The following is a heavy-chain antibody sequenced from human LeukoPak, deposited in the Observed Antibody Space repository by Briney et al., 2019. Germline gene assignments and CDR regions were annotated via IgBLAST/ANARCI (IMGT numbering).Heavy chain of an antibody. CDR2: IYYSGST. Sequence: SETLSLTCTGSGGSISSYYWNWIRQPPGKGLEWIGYIYYSGSTNYNPSLKSGVTISVDTSKNQFSLKLSSVTAADTAVYYCARDVGATPGYFDYWGQGTLVTVSS. CDR1: GGSISSYY. J-gene: IGHJ4*02. D-gene: IGHD1-26*01. V-gene: IGHV4-59*01. CDR3: ARDVGATPGYFDY.